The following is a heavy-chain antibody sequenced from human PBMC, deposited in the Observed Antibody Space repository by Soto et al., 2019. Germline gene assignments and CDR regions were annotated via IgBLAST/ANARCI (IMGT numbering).Heavy chain of an antibody. Sequence: GESLKISCAASGFTFSSYAMSWVRQAPGKGLEWVSAISGSGGSAYDADSVKGRFTISRDNSKNTLYLQMNSLRAEDTAVYYCAKDRGGGGHCSGGTCYSDYWGQGTLVTVSS. CDR1: GFTFSSYA. CDR2: ISGSGGSA. D-gene: IGHD2-15*01. CDR3: AKDRGGGGHCSGGTCYSDY. V-gene: IGHV3-23*01. J-gene: IGHJ4*02.